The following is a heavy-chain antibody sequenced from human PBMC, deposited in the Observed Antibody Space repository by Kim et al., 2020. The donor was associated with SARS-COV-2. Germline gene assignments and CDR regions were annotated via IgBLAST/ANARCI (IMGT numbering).Heavy chain of an antibody. V-gene: IGHV4-34*01. Sequence: NPSIKSRVTISVDTSKNQFSLKLSSVTAADTAVYYCARARITMVRGVFDYWGQGTLVTVSS. CDR3: ARARITMVRGVFDY. J-gene: IGHJ4*02. D-gene: IGHD3-10*01.